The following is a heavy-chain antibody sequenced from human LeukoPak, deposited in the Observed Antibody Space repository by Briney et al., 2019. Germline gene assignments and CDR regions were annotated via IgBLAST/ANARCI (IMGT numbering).Heavy chain of an antibody. V-gene: IGHV3-23*01. J-gene: IGHJ5*02. Sequence: GGSLRLSCAASGFTFSSYAMSWVRQAPGKGLEWVSAISGSGGSTYYADSVKGRFTISRDNSKNTLYLQMNSLRAEDTAVYYCAKDPTPHYDSSGYYAHFFLGWFDPWGQGTLVTVSS. CDR2: ISGSGGST. CDR3: AKDPTPHYDSSGYYAHFFLGWFDP. D-gene: IGHD3-22*01. CDR1: GFTFSSYA.